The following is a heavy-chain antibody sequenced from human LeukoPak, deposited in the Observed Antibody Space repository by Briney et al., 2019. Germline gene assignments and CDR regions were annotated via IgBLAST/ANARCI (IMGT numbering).Heavy chain of an antibody. CDR2: ISGSGGST. Sequence: PGGSLRLSCVASGFTFSSYAMSWVRQAPGKGLEWVSAISGSGGSTYYADSVKGRFTISRDNSKNTLYLQLNSLRAEDTAVYYCAKDHSGYEDYWGQGTLVTVSS. CDR3: AKDHSGYEDY. D-gene: IGHD5-12*01. J-gene: IGHJ4*02. CDR1: GFTFSSYA. V-gene: IGHV3-23*01.